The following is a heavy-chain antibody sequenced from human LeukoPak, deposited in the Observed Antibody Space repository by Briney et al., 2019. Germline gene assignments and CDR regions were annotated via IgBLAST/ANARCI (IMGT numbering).Heavy chain of an antibody. D-gene: IGHD2-8*01. V-gene: IGHV3-33*06. J-gene: IGHJ5*02. Sequence: GTSLRLSCAASGFSFSSYGMHWVRQAPGKGLEWVAVIWFDGSNKYYADSVKGRFTISRDNSKNTLYLQMNSLRAEDTAVYYCAKSLVGVFRGFDPWGQGTLVTVSS. CDR3: AKSLVGVFRGFDP. CDR1: GFSFSSYG. CDR2: IWFDGSNK.